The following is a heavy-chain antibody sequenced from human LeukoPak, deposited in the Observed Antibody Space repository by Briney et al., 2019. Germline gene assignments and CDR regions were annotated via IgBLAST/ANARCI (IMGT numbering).Heavy chain of an antibody. Sequence: ASVKVSCKVSGYTLTELSMHWVRQAPGKGLEWMGGFDPEDGETIYAQKFQGRVTMTEDTSTDTAYMELSSLRSEDTAVYYCATVRPRWVLFPITRLDYYYMDVWGKGTTVTVSS. CDR2: FDPEDGET. D-gene: IGHD2-8*02. CDR3: ATVRPRWVLFPITRLDYYYMDV. V-gene: IGHV1-24*01. J-gene: IGHJ6*03. CDR1: GYTLTELS.